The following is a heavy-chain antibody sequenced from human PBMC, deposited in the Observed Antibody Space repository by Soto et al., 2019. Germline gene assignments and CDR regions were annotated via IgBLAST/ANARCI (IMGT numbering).Heavy chain of an antibody. CDR1: GFTFSNAW. Sequence: EVQLVESGGGLVEPGGSLRLACAASGFTFSNAWMSWIRQAPGKGLEWVGRVKSKVGGETTDYGVPVRGRFTISRDDSRESLYLQMDGLTTEDTAVYYCRAFCGGATCDVWGQGILVSVSS. D-gene: IGHD2-21*01. CDR2: VKSKVGGETT. J-gene: IGHJ4*02. V-gene: IGHV3-15*01. CDR3: RAFCGGATCDV.